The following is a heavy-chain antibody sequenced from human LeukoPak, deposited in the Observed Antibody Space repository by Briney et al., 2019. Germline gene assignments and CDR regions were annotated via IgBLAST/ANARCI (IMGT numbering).Heavy chain of an antibody. CDR2: IYYSGST. V-gene: IGHV4-30-4*01. D-gene: IGHD3-22*01. J-gene: IGHJ4*02. Sequence: SQTLSLTCTVSGGSISSGDYYWSWIRQPPGKGLEWIGYIYYSGSTNYNPSLKSRVTISVDTSKNQFSLKLSSVTAADTAVYYCARVALGYSSGSGGLQWGQGTLVTVSS. CDR1: GGSISSGDYY. CDR3: ARVALGYSSGSGGLQ.